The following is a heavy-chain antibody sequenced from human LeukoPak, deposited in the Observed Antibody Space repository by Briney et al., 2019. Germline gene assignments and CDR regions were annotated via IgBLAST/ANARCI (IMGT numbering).Heavy chain of an antibody. D-gene: IGHD6-19*01. CDR1: GFTVSSNY. J-gene: IGHJ3*02. CDR2: IYSGGTT. V-gene: IGHV3-66*01. Sequence: TGGSLRLSCAASGFTVSSNYMSWVRQAPGKGLDWVSVIYSGGTTYYADSVKGRFTISRDNSKNTLYLQLNSLRAEDTAVYYCARDLPAGAGRGAFDIWGQGTLVTVSS. CDR3: ARDLPAGAGRGAFDI.